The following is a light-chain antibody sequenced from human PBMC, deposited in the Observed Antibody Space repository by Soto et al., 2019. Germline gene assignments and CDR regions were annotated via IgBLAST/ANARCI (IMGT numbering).Light chain of an antibody. CDR3: QQYGSSGT. CDR1: ESVRTS. J-gene: IGKJ1*01. V-gene: IGKV3-20*01. Sequence: ESVLAQSPGTLSLSPGERATLSCRASESVRTSLAWYQQKPGQAPSLLIYGASKRATGIPARFSGSGSGADFTLTISRLEPEDFAVYYCQQYGSSGTFGQGTKVDI. CDR2: GAS.